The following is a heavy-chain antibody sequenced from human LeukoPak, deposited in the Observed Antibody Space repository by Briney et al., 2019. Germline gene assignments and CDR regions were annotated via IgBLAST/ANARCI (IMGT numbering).Heavy chain of an antibody. D-gene: IGHD2-2*01. Sequence: SETLSLTCTVSGGSISSYYWSWIRQPPGKGLEWIGYIYYSGSTNYNPSLKSRVTISVDTSKNQFSLKLSSVTAADTAVYYCARQPLGYCSSTSCYPFDYWGQGTLVTVSS. CDR2: IYYSGST. J-gene: IGHJ4*02. CDR3: ARQPLGYCSSTSCYPFDY. CDR1: GGSISSYY. V-gene: IGHV4-59*08.